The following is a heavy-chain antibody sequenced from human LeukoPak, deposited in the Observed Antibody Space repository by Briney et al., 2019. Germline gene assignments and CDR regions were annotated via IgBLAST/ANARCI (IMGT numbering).Heavy chain of an antibody. CDR1: GFTFSIYS. Sequence: GGSLRLSCASSGFTFSIYSMNWVRQAPGKGLEWVSYISSSSSTIYYADSVKGRFTISRDNAKNSLYLQMNSLRAEGTAVYYCARGWVTMVRGVYFDYWGQGTLVTVSS. D-gene: IGHD3-10*01. CDR2: ISSSSSTI. CDR3: ARGWVTMVRGVYFDY. J-gene: IGHJ4*02. V-gene: IGHV3-48*01.